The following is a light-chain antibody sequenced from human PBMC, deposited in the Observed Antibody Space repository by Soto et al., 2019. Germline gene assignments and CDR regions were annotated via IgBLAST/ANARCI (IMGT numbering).Light chain of an antibody. J-gene: IGKJ1*01. Sequence: IQMTQSPSTLSASVGDRVTITCQASQTISNWLAWYQQKPGKAPKLLIYKASTLESGVPSRFSGSGSGTEFTLTISSLQPEDFATYYCQQYNSYSQTFGQRTKVDIK. CDR3: QQYNSYSQT. V-gene: IGKV1-5*03. CDR2: KAS. CDR1: QTISNW.